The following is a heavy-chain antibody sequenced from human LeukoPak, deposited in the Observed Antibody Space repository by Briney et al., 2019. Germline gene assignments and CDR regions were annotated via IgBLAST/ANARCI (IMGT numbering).Heavy chain of an antibody. CDR3: ARDSRAYDY. D-gene: IGHD2-21*01. CDR1: GFTFSSYA. J-gene: IGHJ4*02. Sequence: GRSLRLSCAASGFTFSSYAMHWVHQAPGKGLEWVAVISYDGSNKYYADSVKGRFTISRDNSKNTLYLQMNSLRAEDTAVYYCARDSRAYDYWGQGTLVTVSS. V-gene: IGHV3-30*04. CDR2: ISYDGSNK.